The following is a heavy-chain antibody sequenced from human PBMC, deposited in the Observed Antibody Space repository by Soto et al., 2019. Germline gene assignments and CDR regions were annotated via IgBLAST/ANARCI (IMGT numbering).Heavy chain of an antibody. CDR2: INGGGST. V-gene: IGHV3-53*01. CDR1: GFSVSVNF. CDR3: ARETYYYGMDV. Sequence: EVQLVESGGGLIQPGGSLRLSCAASGFSVSVNFMTWVRQAPGKGLEWVSDINGGGSTNYADSVKGRFTISRDTSKNMLYLQMNSLRAEDTAVYYCARETYYYGMDVWGQGTTVTVSS. J-gene: IGHJ6*02.